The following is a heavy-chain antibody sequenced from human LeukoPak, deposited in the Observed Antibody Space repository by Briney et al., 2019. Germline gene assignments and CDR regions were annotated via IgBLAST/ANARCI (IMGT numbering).Heavy chain of an antibody. Sequence: PSETLSLTCAVYGGSFSGYYWSWIRQPPGKGLEWIGEINHSGSTNYNPSLKSRVTISVDTSKNQFSLKLSSVTAADTAVYYCASGLYGMDVWGQGTTVTVSS. CDR3: ASGLYGMDV. J-gene: IGHJ6*02. CDR2: INHSGST. V-gene: IGHV4-34*01. CDR1: GGSFSGYY.